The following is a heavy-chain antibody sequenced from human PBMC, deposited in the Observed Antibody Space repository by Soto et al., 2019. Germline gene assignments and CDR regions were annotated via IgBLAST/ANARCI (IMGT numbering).Heavy chain of an antibody. J-gene: IGHJ6*02. CDR2: ISDSGST. D-gene: IGHD5-18*01. CDR1: GGSVRSGGYY. Sequence: ETLSLTCTVSGGSVRSGGYYWSWIRQPPGKGLECIGYISDSGSTNYNASLKSRVTISVDTSKNQSSLKLTSVTAADTALYYCAGDRGQVRAYTYGSNAYYYYGIDVWGQGTTVTVSS. V-gene: IGHV4-61*08. CDR3: AGDRGQVRAYTYGSNAYYYYGIDV.